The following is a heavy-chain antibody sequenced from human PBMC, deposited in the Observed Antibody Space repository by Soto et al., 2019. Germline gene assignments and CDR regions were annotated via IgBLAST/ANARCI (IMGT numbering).Heavy chain of an antibody. CDR1: GFTFSSYA. V-gene: IGHV3-30-3*01. CDR3: ARDCESGQHYYYFGMDV. D-gene: IGHD3-10*01. J-gene: IGHJ6*02. Sequence: QVQLVESGGGVVQPGRSLRLSCAASGFTFSSYAMHWVRQAPGKGLEWVAVISYDGSNKYYADSVKGRFTISRDNSKNTLYLQMNSLRAEDTAVYYCARDCESGQHYYYFGMDVWGQGTTVTVSS. CDR2: ISYDGSNK.